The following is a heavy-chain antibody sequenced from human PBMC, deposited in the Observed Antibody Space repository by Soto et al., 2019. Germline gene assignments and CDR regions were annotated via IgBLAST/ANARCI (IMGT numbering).Heavy chain of an antibody. D-gene: IGHD1-26*01. CDR1: GGTFSSYA. V-gene: IGHV1-69*01. Sequence: QVQLVQSGAEVKKPGSSVKVSCKASGGTFSSYAISWVRQAPGQGLEWMGGIIPIFGTANYAQKFQGRVTITADEATSTAYMELSSLRSEDTAVYYCARSMGVGATLSSPLRYWGQGTLVTVSS. CDR2: IIPIFGTA. J-gene: IGHJ4*02. CDR3: ARSMGVGATLSSPLRY.